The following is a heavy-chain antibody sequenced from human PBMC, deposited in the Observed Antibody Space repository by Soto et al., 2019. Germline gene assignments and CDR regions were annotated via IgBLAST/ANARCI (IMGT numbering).Heavy chain of an antibody. CDR1: GGSISSYY. Sequence: QVQLQESGPGLVKPSETLSLTCTVSGGSISSYYWSWIRQPPGKGLEWIGYIYYSGSTNYNPSLKSRVTISVDTSKNQFSLKLSSVTAADTAVYYCARDLKGGYYYYGMDVWGQGTTVTVSS. CDR2: IYYSGST. D-gene: IGHD2-15*01. J-gene: IGHJ6*02. CDR3: ARDLKGGYYYYGMDV. V-gene: IGHV4-59*01.